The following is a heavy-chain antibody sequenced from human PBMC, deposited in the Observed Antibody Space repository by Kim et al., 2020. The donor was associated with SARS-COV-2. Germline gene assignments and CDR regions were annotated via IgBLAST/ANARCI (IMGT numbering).Heavy chain of an antibody. Sequence: PIYYADSVKGRFTISRDNTKNSTYLQMNSLRAEDTDVYYCVRNYGGNSGAYWGQGTLVTVSS. CDR3: VRNYGGNSGAY. V-gene: IGHV3-48*04. CDR2: PI. J-gene: IGHJ4*02. D-gene: IGHD4-17*01.